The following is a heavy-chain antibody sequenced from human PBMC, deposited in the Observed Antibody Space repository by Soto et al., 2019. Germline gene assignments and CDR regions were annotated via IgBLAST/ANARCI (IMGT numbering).Heavy chain of an antibody. Sequence: ASVKVSCKASGYTFTGYYMHWVRQAPGQGLEWMGWINPNSGGTNYAQKFQGWVTMTRDTSISTAYMELSRLRSDDTAVYYCARERQHRNRWEFDYWGQGTLVTVSS. CDR3: ARERQHRNRWEFDY. J-gene: IGHJ4*02. D-gene: IGHD1-26*01. V-gene: IGHV1-2*04. CDR2: INPNSGGT. CDR1: GYTFTGYY.